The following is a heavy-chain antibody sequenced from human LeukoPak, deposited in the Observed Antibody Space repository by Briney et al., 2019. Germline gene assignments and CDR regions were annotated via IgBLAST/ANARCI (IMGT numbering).Heavy chain of an antibody. V-gene: IGHV3-7*01. CDR1: GFTFSSYW. CDR2: IKEDGSER. Sequence: GGSLRLSCAASGFTFSSYWMSWVRLAPGKGLEWVANIKEDGSERYYVDSVKGRFTISRDNAKNSLYLQMNSLRAEDTAVYYCARVSEGIVVVVAATRDIGWWFDPWGQGTLVTVSS. CDR3: ARVSEGIVVVVAATRDIGWWFDP. D-gene: IGHD2-15*01. J-gene: IGHJ5*02.